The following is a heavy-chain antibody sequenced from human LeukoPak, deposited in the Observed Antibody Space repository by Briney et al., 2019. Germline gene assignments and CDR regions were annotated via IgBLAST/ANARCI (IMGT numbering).Heavy chain of an antibody. CDR2: IYYSGST. D-gene: IGHD3-10*01. CDR1: GGSISSYY. V-gene: IGHV4-59*08. J-gene: IGHJ4*02. CDR3: ASHYGSGSYPFLVFDY. Sequence: SETLSLTCTVSGGSISSYYWSWIRQPPGKGLEWIGYIYYSGSTNYNPSLKSRVTISVDTSKNQFSLKLSSVTAADTAVYYCASHYGSGSYPFLVFDYWGQGTLVTVSS.